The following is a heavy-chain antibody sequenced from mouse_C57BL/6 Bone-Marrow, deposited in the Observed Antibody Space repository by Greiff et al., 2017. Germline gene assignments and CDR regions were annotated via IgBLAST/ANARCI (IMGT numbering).Heavy chain of an antibody. D-gene: IGHD2-3*01. CDR3: AREVAYDGYVLAY. J-gene: IGHJ3*01. CDR1: GYTFTSYG. Sequence: VQLQQSGAELARPGASVKLSCKASGYTFTSYGISWVKQRTGQGLEWIGEIYPRSGNTYYNEKFKGKATLTADKSSSTAYMELRSLTSEDSAVYFCAREVAYDGYVLAYGGQGTLVTVSA. V-gene: IGHV1-81*01. CDR2: IYPRSGNT.